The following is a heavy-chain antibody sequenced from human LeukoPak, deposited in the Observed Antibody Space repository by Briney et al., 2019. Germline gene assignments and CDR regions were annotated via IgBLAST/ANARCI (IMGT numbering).Heavy chain of an antibody. CDR2: MNPNSGNT. Sequence: ASVKVSCKASGYTFTSYDINWVRQATGQGLEWMGWMNPNSGNTGYAQKFQGRVTITRNTSISTAYMELSSLRSEDTAVYYCARGKEYDFWSATYYFDYWGQGTLVTVSS. J-gene: IGHJ4*02. CDR1: GYTFTSYD. V-gene: IGHV1-8*03. CDR3: ARGKEYDFWSATYYFDY. D-gene: IGHD3-3*01.